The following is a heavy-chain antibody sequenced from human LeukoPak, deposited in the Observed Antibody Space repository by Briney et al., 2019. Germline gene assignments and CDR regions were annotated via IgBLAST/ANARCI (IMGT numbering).Heavy chain of an antibody. D-gene: IGHD3-22*01. CDR3: ASGRTDYYESSGSFPALGY. Sequence: ASVTVSFRASGYTFTTYYMHWVRQAPGQGLEWMGIFNPSGGGTFYAQKFQGRVTMTGDTSTSTVYMELSSLRSEDTAVYYCASGRTDYYESSGSFPALGYWGQGTLVTVSS. CDR2: FNPSGGGT. V-gene: IGHV1-46*01. CDR1: GYTFTTYY. J-gene: IGHJ4*02.